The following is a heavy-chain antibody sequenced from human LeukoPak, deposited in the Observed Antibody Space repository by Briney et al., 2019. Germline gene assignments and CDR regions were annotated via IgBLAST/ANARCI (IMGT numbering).Heavy chain of an antibody. Sequence: LTGGSLRLSCGASEFTFSSYAMSWVRQAPGKGLEWVSAIGSGTYYADSVKGRFTISRDNSKNTLYLQMNSLRAEDTAVYYCAKVLAYYFDYWGQGTLVTVSS. CDR2: IGSGT. CDR1: EFTFSSYA. J-gene: IGHJ4*02. CDR3: AKVLAYYFDY. V-gene: IGHV3-23*01.